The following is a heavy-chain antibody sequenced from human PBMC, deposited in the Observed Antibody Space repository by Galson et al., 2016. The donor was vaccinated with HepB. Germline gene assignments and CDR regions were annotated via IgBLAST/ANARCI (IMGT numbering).Heavy chain of an antibody. D-gene: IGHD2-2*01. CDR3: ARVLPAADSYYYYGMDV. J-gene: IGHJ6*04. CDR2: ISSSSSYI. CDR1: GFSFSSYE. Sequence: SLRLSCAASGFSFSSYEMNWVRQAPGKGLEWVSFISSSSSYIYYADSVKGRFTISRDNAKNSLYLQMNSLRAEDTAVYYCARVLPAADSYYYYGMDVWGKGTTVTVSS. V-gene: IGHV3-21*01.